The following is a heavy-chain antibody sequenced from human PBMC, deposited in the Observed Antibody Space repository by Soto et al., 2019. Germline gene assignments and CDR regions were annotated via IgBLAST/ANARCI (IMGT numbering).Heavy chain of an antibody. V-gene: IGHV6-1*01. CDR3: ARTESYLDY. CDR1: GDSVSSNSAA. Sequence: SQTLSLPCALSGDSVSSNSAAWNWVRQSPSRGLEWLGRTYYRSRWYNDYAVSVKSRITVNPDTSKNQFSLXLKSVTXXATAXYYCARTESYLDYWGQXTXXXVSS. CDR2: TYYRSRWYN. J-gene: IGHJ4*02.